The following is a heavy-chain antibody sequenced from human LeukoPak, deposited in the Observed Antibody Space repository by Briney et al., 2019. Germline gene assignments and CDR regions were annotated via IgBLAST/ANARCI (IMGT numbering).Heavy chain of an antibody. D-gene: IGHD2-15*01. V-gene: IGHV5-51*01. CDR1: GYRFTSDW. Sequence: GESLKISCKGSGYRFTSDWIGWVRQMPGKGLEWMGIIYPGDSDTRYSPSFQGQVTISAYKSVNTAYLQWSSLKASDTAMYYCARLSGRVVCSAGSCYIDSWGQGTLVTVSS. CDR2: IYPGDSDT. J-gene: IGHJ4*02. CDR3: ARLSGRVVCSAGSCYIDS.